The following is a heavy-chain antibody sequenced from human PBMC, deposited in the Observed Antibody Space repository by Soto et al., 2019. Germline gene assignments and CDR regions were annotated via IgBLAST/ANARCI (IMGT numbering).Heavy chain of an antibody. D-gene: IGHD6-6*01. CDR2: INHSGST. Sequence: SETLSLTCAVYGGSFSGYYWSWIREPPGKGLEWIGEINHSGSTNYNPSLKSRVTISVDTSKNQFSLKLSSVTAADTAVYYCARGGRGWYSSSTKRLFDYWGQGTLVTVSS. V-gene: IGHV4-34*01. CDR1: GGSFSGYY. J-gene: IGHJ4*02. CDR3: ARGGRGWYSSSTKRLFDY.